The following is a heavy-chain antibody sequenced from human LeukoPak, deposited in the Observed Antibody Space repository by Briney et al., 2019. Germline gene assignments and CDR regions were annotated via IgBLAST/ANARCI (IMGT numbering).Heavy chain of an antibody. D-gene: IGHD2-2*02. CDR2: ISSSSSTI. J-gene: IGHJ6*03. Sequence: GGSLRLSCAASGFTFSSYSMNWVRQAPGKGLEWVSYISSSSSTIYYADSVKGRFTISRDNAKNSLYLQMNSLRAEDTAVYYCAIAKYPWYYYYMDVWGKGTTVTVSS. V-gene: IGHV3-48*04. CDR3: AIAKYPWYYYYMDV. CDR1: GFTFSSYS.